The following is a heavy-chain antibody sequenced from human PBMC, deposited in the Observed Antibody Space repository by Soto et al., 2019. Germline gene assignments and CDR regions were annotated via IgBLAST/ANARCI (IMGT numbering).Heavy chain of an antibody. J-gene: IGHJ2*01. Sequence: QVQLQEAGPGLVKPSETLSLTCTVSGGSISSYYWSWIRQPPGDGLEWIGYIYYSGSTYYNPSLKGRVSISVDTYKHQLSLQLSSVSAADTAVYYCAGCGTAFDLWGRGTLVTASS. CDR1: GGSISSYY. CDR3: AGCGTAFDL. D-gene: IGHD1-1*01. CDR2: IYYSGST. V-gene: IGHV4-59*01.